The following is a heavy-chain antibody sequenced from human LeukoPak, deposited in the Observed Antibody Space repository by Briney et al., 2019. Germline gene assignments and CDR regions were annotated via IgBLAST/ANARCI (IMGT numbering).Heavy chain of an antibody. V-gene: IGHV3-21*01. CDR3: ARDSGSWFNWFDP. CDR2: ISSSSTYI. D-gene: IGHD6-13*01. Sequence: TGGSLRLSCAASGFTFSSYGMNWVRQAPGKGLEWVSSISSSSTYIYYADSVKGRFTISRDNAKNSLYLQMNSLRAEDTAVYYCARDSGSWFNWFDPWGQGTLVTVSS. J-gene: IGHJ5*02. CDR1: GFTFSSYG.